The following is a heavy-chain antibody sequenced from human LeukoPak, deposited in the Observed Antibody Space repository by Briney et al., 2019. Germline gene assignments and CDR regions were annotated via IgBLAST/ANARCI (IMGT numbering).Heavy chain of an antibody. D-gene: IGHD5-12*01. Sequence: GGSLRLSCAPSGFTVSGNYMSWVRQAPGKGLEWVSVIYTGGKTYYADSVKGRFTISRDNSKNTLYLQMNSLRAEDTAVYYCARDPLVATTLDYWGQGTLVTVSS. J-gene: IGHJ4*02. CDR1: GFTVSGNY. CDR3: ARDPLVATTLDY. CDR2: IYTGGKT. V-gene: IGHV3-66*02.